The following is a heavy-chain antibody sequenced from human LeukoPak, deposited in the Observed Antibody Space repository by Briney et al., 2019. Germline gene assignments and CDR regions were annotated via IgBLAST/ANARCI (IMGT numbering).Heavy chain of an antibody. Sequence: ASVKVSCKAPGYTFTGYYMHWVRRAPGQGLEWRGWINPNSGGTNYAQKFQGRVTMTRDTSVSTAYMELNRLRSDDTGVYYCARDTTMITYWFDPWGQGTLVTVSS. D-gene: IGHD5-18*01. J-gene: IGHJ5*02. CDR2: INPNSGGT. CDR1: GYTFTGYY. CDR3: ARDTTMITYWFDP. V-gene: IGHV1-2*02.